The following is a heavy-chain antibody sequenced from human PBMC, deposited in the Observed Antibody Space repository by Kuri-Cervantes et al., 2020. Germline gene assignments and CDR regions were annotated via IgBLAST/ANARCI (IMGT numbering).Heavy chain of an antibody. CDR3: ARSVAVAGTPFDY. D-gene: IGHD6-19*01. CDR2: ISAYNGNT. Sequence: ASVKICRRASGGTFSNSDISWVRQAPGQGLEWMGWISAYNGNTNYAQNLQGRVTMTTDTSTSTAYMELRSLRSDETAVYYCARSVAVAGTPFDYWGQGTLVTVSS. CDR1: GGTFSNSD. J-gene: IGHJ4*02. V-gene: IGHV1-18*01.